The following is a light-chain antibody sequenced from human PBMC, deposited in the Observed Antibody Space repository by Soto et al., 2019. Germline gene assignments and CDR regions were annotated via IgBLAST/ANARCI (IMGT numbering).Light chain of an antibody. V-gene: IGKV1-5*01. J-gene: IGKJ1*01. CDR1: QSIRSY. CDR2: AAS. CDR3: QQYSSYWT. Sequence: EIQMTQSPSSMSASAGYIVTITCRASQSIRSYLNWYQQKPGRAPKLLIYAASSLQSGVPSRFSGGGSGTEFTLTISSLKPDDFATHYCQQYSSYWTFGQGTKVDIK.